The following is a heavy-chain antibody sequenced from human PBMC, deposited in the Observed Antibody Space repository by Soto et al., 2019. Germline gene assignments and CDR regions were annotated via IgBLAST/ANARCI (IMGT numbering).Heavy chain of an antibody. Sequence: PGGSLRLSCAASGFTFSSYAMHWVRQAPGKGLERVAVISYDGSNKYYADSVKGRFTISRDNSKNTLYLQMNSLRAEDTAVYYCARSYSSGWNDYWGQGTLVTVSS. J-gene: IGHJ4*02. V-gene: IGHV3-30-3*01. D-gene: IGHD6-19*01. CDR3: ARSYSSGWNDY. CDR2: ISYDGSNK. CDR1: GFTFSSYA.